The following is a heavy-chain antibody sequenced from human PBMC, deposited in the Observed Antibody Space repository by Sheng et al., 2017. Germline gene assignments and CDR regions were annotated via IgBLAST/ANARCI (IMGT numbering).Heavy chain of an antibody. V-gene: IGHV3-53*01. D-gene: IGHD5-18*01. CDR2: IDSGGRA. CDR3: ARDPGAMVEIVYDAFDL. CDR1: GFTVSSNY. Sequence: EAHLVESGGGLIQPGGSLRLSCAASGFTVSSNYMSWVRQAPGKGLEWVAFIDSGGRAYYADSVKGRLTISRDSSKNTLYLQMNNLRAEDTAVYYCARDPGAMVEIVYDAFDLWGQGTMVTVSS. J-gene: IGHJ3*01.